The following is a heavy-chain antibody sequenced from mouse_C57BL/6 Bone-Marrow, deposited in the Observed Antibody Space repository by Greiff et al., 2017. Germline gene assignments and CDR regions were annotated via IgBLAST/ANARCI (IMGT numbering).Heavy chain of an antibody. V-gene: IGHV5-12*01. CDR3: ARRGLPYYYAMDY. CDR1: GFTFSDYY. J-gene: IGHJ4*01. Sequence: EVMLVESGGGLVQPGGSLTLSCAASGFTFSDYYMYWVRQTPEKRLEWVAYIRNGGGSNNYTASVKGRFTITRDNAKNTLYLQMSRLKSENTAMYDCARRGLPYYYAMDYWGQGTSVTVSS. D-gene: IGHD2-4*01. CDR2: IRNGGGSN.